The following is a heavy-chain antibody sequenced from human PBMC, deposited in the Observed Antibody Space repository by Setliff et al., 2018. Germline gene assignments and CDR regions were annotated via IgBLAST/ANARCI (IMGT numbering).Heavy chain of an antibody. D-gene: IGHD6-13*01. CDR3: ARAAGYSSSWYHYYYGMDV. J-gene: IGHJ6*02. CDR1: GGSISSGGYY. CDR2: IYHSGST. V-gene: IGHV4-39*01. Sequence: SETLSLTCTVSGGSISSGGYYWGWIRQPPGKGLEWIGSIYHSGSTYYNPSLKSRVTISVETSKNQFSLKLSSVTAADTAVYYCARAAGYSSSWYHYYYGMDVWGQGTTVTVSS.